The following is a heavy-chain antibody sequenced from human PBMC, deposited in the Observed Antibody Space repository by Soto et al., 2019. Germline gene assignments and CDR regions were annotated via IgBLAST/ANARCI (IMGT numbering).Heavy chain of an antibody. CDR1: GGSISSSSYY. V-gene: IGHV4-39*01. D-gene: IGHD6-13*01. CDR3: ARLTYSSSPFDF. CDR2: VSYSGST. Sequence: SETLSLTCTVSGGSISSSSYYWGWIRQPPGKGLEWIGRVSYSGSTYYNPSLKNRVSISVDTSKNQFSLRLGPVTAADTAVYFCARLTYSSSPFDFWGQGTLVTVSS. J-gene: IGHJ4*02.